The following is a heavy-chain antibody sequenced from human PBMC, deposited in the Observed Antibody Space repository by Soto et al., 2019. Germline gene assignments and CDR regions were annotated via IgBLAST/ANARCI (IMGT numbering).Heavy chain of an antibody. CDR1: GFTFSSYG. D-gene: IGHD3-10*01. Sequence: QVQLVESGGGVVQPGRSLRLSCAASGFTFSSYGMHWVRQAPGKGLEWVAVIWYDGSNKYYADSVKGRFTISRDNSKNTLDLQMNSLRAEHTAVYYCARERARAMVRSYYGMDDWGQGTTVTVSS. J-gene: IGHJ6*01. CDR2: IWYDGSNK. CDR3: ARERARAMVRSYYGMDD. V-gene: IGHV3-33*01.